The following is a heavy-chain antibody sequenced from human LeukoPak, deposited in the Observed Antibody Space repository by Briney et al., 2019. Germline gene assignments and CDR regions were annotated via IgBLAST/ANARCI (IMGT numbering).Heavy chain of an antibody. CDR1: GFTLGDYA. CDR2: IRSKAYGGTT. Sequence: GGSLRLSCTASGFTLGDYAMSWVRQAPGKGLERGGFIRSKAYGGTTEYAASVKGRFTISRDDSKSIAYLQMNSLKTEDTAVYYCTRRRSSSGSNYYMDVWGKGTTVTVSS. J-gene: IGHJ6*03. CDR3: TRRRSSSGSNYYMDV. V-gene: IGHV3-49*04. D-gene: IGHD6-6*01.